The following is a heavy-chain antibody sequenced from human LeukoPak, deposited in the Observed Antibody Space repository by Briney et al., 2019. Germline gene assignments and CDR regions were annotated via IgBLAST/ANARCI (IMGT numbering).Heavy chain of an antibody. D-gene: IGHD6-19*01. CDR1: GFSLSTSGMC. J-gene: IGHJ4*02. CDR2: IDWDDDK. Sequence: SGPALVKPTQTLTLTCTFSGFSLSTSGMCVSWIRQPPGKALEWLARIDWDDDKYYSTSLKPRLTISKDTSKTQVVLTMTNMDPVDTATYYCARMDSSGCPDYWGQGTLVTVSS. CDR3: ARMDSSGCPDY. V-gene: IGHV2-70*11.